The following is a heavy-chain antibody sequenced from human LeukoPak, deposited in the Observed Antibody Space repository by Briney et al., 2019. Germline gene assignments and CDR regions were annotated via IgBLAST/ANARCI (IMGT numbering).Heavy chain of an antibody. J-gene: IGHJ4*02. CDR3: TSQGGFDN. D-gene: IGHD2-15*01. Sequence: GGSLRLSCAASGLTFSSYSMSWVRQAPGKGLEWVSSISGSSTYINHADSVKGRFTISRDNAKNSLYLQMNSLRAEDTAVYYCTSQGGFDNWGQGTLVTVSS. CDR1: GLTFSSYS. V-gene: IGHV3-21*01. CDR2: ISGSSTYI.